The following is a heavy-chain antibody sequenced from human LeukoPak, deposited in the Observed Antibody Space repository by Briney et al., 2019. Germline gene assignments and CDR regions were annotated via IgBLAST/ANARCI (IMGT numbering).Heavy chain of an antibody. V-gene: IGHV5-51*01. J-gene: IGHJ4*02. CDR2: IYPGDSDT. CDR3: ASLSFGGSSSDY. D-gene: IGHD6-6*01. CDR1: GYSFTSYW. Sequence: GESLEITCKGSGYSFTSYWMGWVRRMPGKGLEWMGIIYPGDSDTRYSPSVQGHVTISADKSISPAYLQWSSLKASDTAMYYWASLSFGGSSSDYWGQGTLVTVSS.